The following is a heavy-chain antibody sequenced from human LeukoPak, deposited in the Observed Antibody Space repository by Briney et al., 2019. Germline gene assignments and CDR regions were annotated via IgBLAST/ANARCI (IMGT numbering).Heavy chain of an antibody. Sequence: SETLSLTCTVSGGSLNNHYWSWVRQPPGKALEWIGYISHTGNTRSHPSLKSRVTISVDTSKNQFSLKLGSVTAADTAVYYCARDTSYTSETCCNDYFDSWGQGTLVTVSS. CDR2: ISHTGNT. J-gene: IGHJ4*02. CDR3: ARDTSYTSETCCNDYFDS. CDR1: GGSLNNHY. V-gene: IGHV4-59*11. D-gene: IGHD2/OR15-2a*01.